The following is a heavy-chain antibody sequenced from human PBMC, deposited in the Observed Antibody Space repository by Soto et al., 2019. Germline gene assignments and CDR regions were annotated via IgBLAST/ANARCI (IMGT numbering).Heavy chain of an antibody. CDR2: ISSSSRYI. D-gene: IGHD6-13*01. J-gene: IGHJ6*03. V-gene: IGHV3-21*01. Sequence: EVQLVESGGGLVKPGGSLRLSCAASGFTFSSYSMNWVRQAPGKGLEWVSPISSSSRYIYYADSLKGRFTISRDNAKNSLYLQMNSLGAEDTAVYYYARDESSSWYVNTGYYMDVCGKGTTVTVSS. CDR3: ARDESSSWYVNTGYYMDV. CDR1: GFTFSSYS.